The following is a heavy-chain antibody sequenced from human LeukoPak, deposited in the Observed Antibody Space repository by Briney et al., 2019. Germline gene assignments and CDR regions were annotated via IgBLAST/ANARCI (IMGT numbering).Heavy chain of an antibody. J-gene: IGHJ4*02. V-gene: IGHV4-39*07. D-gene: IGHD3-10*01. CDR1: GGSISSSYYY. Sequence: ETLSLTCTVSGGSISSSYYYWGWIRQPPGKGLEWIGSIYSSGSTYYNPSLKSRVTISVDTSKNQFSLKLSSVTAADTALYYCARGPSYGSGSSFDYWGQGALVTVSS. CDR3: ARGPSYGSGSSFDY. CDR2: IYSSGST.